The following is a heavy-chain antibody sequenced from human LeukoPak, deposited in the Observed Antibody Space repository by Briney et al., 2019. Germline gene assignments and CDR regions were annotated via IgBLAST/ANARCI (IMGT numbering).Heavy chain of an antibody. CDR3: ARRGGSGRSFDY. J-gene: IGHJ4*02. V-gene: IGHV4-61*01. Sequence: SETLSLTCTVSGGSVSSGSYYWSWIRQPPGKGLEWIGYIYYSGSTNYNPSLKSRVTISVDTSKNQFSLKVTSVTAADTAVYYCARRGGSGRSFDYWGQGNLVTVSS. CDR2: IYYSGST. CDR1: GGSVSSGSYY. D-gene: IGHD3-10*01.